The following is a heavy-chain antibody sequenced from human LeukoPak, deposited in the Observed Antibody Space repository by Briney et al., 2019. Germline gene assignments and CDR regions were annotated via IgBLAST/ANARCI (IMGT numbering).Heavy chain of an antibody. CDR2: INHSGST. CDR1: GGSFSGYY. CDR3: ARGSYGSGSYYLDY. V-gene: IGHV4-34*01. J-gene: IGHJ4*02. Sequence: SETLSLTCAVYGGSFSGYYWSWIRQPPGKGLEWIGEINHSGSTNYNPSLKSRVTISVDTSKNQFSLKLSSVTAADTAVYCCARGSYGSGSYYLDYWGQGTLVTVSS. D-gene: IGHD3-10*01.